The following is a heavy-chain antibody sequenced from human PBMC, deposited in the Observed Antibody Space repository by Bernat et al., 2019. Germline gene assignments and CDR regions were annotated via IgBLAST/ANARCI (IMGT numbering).Heavy chain of an antibody. CDR2: IIPILGIA. CDR1: GGTFSSYT. CDR3: ARWRDSGYDIYYYYGMDV. V-gene: IGHV1-69*02. D-gene: IGHD5-12*01. Sequence: QVQLVQSGAEVKKPGSSVKVSCKASGGTFSSYTISWVRQAPGQGLEWMGRIIPILGIANYAQKFQGRVTITADKSTSTAYMELSSLRSEDTAVYYCARWRDSGYDIYYYYGMDVWGQGTTVTVSS. J-gene: IGHJ6*02.